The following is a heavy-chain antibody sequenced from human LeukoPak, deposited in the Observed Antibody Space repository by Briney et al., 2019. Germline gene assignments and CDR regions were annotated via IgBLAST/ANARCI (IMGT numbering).Heavy chain of an antibody. V-gene: IGHV4-4*07. J-gene: IGHJ5*02. Sequence: PSETLSLTCTVSGGSISSYYWSWIRQPAGKGLEWIGRIYTSGSTSYNPSLKSRVTMSVDTSKNQFSLKLISVTAADTAVYYCARDQLVGATGWFDPWGQGTLVTVSS. CDR2: IYTSGST. D-gene: IGHD1-26*01. CDR3: ARDQLVGATGWFDP. CDR1: GGSISSYY.